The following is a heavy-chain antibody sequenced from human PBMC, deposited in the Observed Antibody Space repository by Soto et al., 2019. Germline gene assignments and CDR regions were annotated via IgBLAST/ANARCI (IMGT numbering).Heavy chain of an antibody. CDR1: GFSVSSNS. Sequence: EMQLVESGGGWIQPGESLRLSCAASGFSVSSNSMNWVRQAPGKGLEWVSVIHSDVTTYFADSVKGRFIISRDNSKSMLYLQMNSLRAEDTAIYYCARELSGSWYNWFDPWGQGTLVTVSS. CDR2: IHSDVTT. J-gene: IGHJ5*02. CDR3: ARELSGSWYNWFDP. V-gene: IGHV3-53*01. D-gene: IGHD6-13*01.